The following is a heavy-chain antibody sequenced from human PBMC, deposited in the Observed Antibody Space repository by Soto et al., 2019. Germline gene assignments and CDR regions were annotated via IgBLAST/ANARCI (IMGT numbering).Heavy chain of an antibody. CDR1: GYTFTSYG. CDR3: ARDHSGGSQWDWFDP. J-gene: IGHJ5*02. Sequence: QVQLVQSGAEVKKPGASVKVSCKASGYTFTSYGISWVRQAPGQGLEWMGGIIPIFGTANYAQKFQGRVTITADESTSTAYMELSSLRSEDTAVYYCARDHSGGSQWDWFDPWGQGTLVTVSS. CDR2: IIPIFGTA. V-gene: IGHV1-69*13. D-gene: IGHD2-15*01.